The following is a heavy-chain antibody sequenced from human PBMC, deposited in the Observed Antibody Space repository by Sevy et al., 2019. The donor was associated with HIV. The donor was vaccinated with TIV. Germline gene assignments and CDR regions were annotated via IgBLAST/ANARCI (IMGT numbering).Heavy chain of an antibody. Sequence: GGSLRLSCAASGFTFSSYAMSWVRQAPGKGLEWVSAISGSGGSTYYADSVKGRFTISRDNAKNKLYLQMNGLRAEDTAVYYCAKNYYDILTALDYWGQGTLVTVSS. CDR1: GFTFSSYA. V-gene: IGHV3-23*01. D-gene: IGHD3-9*01. CDR2: ISGSGGST. J-gene: IGHJ4*02. CDR3: AKNYYDILTALDY.